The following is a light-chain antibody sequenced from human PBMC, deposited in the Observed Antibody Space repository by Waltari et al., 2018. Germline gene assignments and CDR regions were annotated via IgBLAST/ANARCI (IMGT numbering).Light chain of an antibody. CDR3: QQHYTTPFT. CDR1: QSVLYSSDNKNY. V-gene: IGKV4-1*01. Sequence: DIVMTQSPASLSVSLGERATINCQSSQSVLYSSDNKNYLAWYQQKPGQPPKLLFYWASTRESGVPDRFSGSGSGTDFTLTISSLQAEDVAVYYCQQHYTTPFTFGPGTTVDIK. CDR2: WAS. J-gene: IGKJ3*01.